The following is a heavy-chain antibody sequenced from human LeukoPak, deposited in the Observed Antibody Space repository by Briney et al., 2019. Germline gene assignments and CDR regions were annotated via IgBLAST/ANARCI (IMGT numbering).Heavy chain of an antibody. CDR2: ISGSGGST. J-gene: IGHJ3*02. CDR1: GFTFSSYA. V-gene: IGHV3-23*01. Sequence: GGSLRLSCAASGFTFSSYAMSWDRQAPGKGLEWVSAISGSGGSTYYADSVKGRFTISRDNSKNTLYLQMNSLRAEDTAVYYCAKDLSLTMVRGVVGAFDIWGQGTMVTVSS. D-gene: IGHD3-10*01. CDR3: AKDLSLTMVRGVVGAFDI.